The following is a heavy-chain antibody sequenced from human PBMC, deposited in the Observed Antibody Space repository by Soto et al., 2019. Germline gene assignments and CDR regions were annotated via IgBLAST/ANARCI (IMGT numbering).Heavy chain of an antibody. CDR2: ISSIDSTI. D-gene: IGHD1-1*01. Sequence: PGGSLRLSCAASGFTFSSYEMNWVHQAPGKGLEWVSYISSIDSTIYYADSVRGRFTISRDNAKNSLYLQMNSLGAEDTAVYYCARVGNPLDYWGQGTLVTVSS. V-gene: IGHV3-48*03. J-gene: IGHJ4*02. CDR3: ARVGNPLDY. CDR1: GFTFSSYE.